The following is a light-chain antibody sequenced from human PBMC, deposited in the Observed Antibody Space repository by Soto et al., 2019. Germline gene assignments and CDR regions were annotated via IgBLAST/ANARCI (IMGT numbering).Light chain of an antibody. CDR1: SSDVGGYNY. J-gene: IGLJ1*01. CDR2: EVN. V-gene: IGLV2-8*01. CDR3: SSYAGSSNV. Sequence: QSALTQPPSASGSPGKSLAISCTGASSDVGGYNYVSWYQQHPRKAPQLMMYEVNKRPSGVPDRFSGSKSGNTASLTVSGLQAEEEADYYCSSYAGSSNVFGTGTKVTV.